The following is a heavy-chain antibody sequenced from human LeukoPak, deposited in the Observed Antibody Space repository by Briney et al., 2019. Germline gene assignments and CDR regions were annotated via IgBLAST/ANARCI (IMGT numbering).Heavy chain of an antibody. Sequence: PSETLSLTCAVYGGSFSGYYWSWIRQPPGKGLEWIGEINHSGSTNYNPSLKSRVTISVDTSKNQFSLKLSSVTAADTAVYYCASGIGYSSSWFDYWGQGTLVTVSS. CDR2: INHSGST. J-gene: IGHJ4*02. D-gene: IGHD6-13*01. V-gene: IGHV4-34*01. CDR3: ASGIGYSSSWFDY. CDR1: GGSFSGYY.